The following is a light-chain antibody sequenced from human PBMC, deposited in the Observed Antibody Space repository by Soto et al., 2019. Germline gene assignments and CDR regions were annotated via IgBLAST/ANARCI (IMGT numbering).Light chain of an antibody. CDR1: SSNIGAGYD. J-gene: IGLJ1*01. CDR3: QSYDSSLSAYV. V-gene: IGLV1-40*01. Sequence: QSLLTQPPSVSGAPGQRVTISCTGSSSNIGAGYDVHWYQQLPGTAPKLLIYDNSNRPSGVPDRFSGSKSGTSSSLAITGLQADDEADYYCQSYDSSLSAYVFGTGTKLTVL. CDR2: DNS.